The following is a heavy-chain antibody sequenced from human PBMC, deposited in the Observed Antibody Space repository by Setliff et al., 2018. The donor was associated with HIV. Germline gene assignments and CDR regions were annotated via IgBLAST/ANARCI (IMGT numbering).Heavy chain of an antibody. J-gene: IGHJ4*02. D-gene: IGHD6-6*01. Sequence: SETLSLTCTVSGGFVSRSSYYWGWIRQPRGKRLEWIGTIYYNGDTQYNPSFKSRVIMSVDTSKNQFSLRLISVTAADTAVYYCVRMEATRPPRGLDYCGPGTLVTVSS. CDR1: GGFVSRSSYY. V-gene: IGHV4-39*01. CDR2: IYYNGDT. CDR3: VRMEATRPPRGLDY.